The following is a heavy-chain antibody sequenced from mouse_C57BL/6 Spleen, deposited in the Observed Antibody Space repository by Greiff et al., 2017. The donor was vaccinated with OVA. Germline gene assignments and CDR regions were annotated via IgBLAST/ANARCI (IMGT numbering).Heavy chain of an antibody. V-gene: IGHV1-54*01. CDR3: ARSEGDYGAWFAY. CDR1: GYAFTNYL. CDR2: INPGRGGT. J-gene: IGHJ3*01. D-gene: IGHD2-4*01. Sequence: QVQLQQSGAELVRPGTSVKVSCKASGYAFTNYLIEWVKQRPGQGLEWIGVINPGRGGTNYNEKFKGKATLTADKSSSTAYMQLSSLTSEDSAVYFCARSEGDYGAWFAYWGQGTLVTVSA.